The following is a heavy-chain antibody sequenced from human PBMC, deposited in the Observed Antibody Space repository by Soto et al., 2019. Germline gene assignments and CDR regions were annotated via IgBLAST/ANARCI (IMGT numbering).Heavy chain of an antibody. J-gene: IGHJ4*02. CDR3: AKLPRGSSPENDY. D-gene: IGHD6-6*01. CDR1: GFTFSTYA. V-gene: IGHV3-23*01. CDR2: LSASGGST. Sequence: GGSLRLSCAASGFTFSTYAMSWVRQAPGKGLEWVSALSASGGSTYYADSVKGRFTISRDNSMNALYLQMNSLRAEDTAVYYCAKLPRGSSPENDYWGQGTLVTVSS.